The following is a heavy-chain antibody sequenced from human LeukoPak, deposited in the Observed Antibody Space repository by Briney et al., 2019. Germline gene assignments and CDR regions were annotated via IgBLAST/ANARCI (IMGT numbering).Heavy chain of an antibody. CDR2: ISGSGGST. CDR1: GFTSSSYA. D-gene: IGHD4/OR15-4a*01. J-gene: IGHJ4*02. Sequence: GGSLRLSCAASGFTSSSYAMSWVRQAPGKGLEWVSAISGSGGSTYYADSVKGRFTISRDNSKNTLYLQMNSLRAEDTAVYYCAKSRTPGTGDYGVYWGQGTLVTVSS. V-gene: IGHV3-23*01. CDR3: AKSRTPGTGDYGVY.